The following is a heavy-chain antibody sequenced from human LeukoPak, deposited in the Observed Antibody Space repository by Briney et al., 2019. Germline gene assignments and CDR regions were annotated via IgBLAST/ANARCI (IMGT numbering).Heavy chain of an antibody. CDR1: GGSISSYY. V-gene: IGHV4-4*07. D-gene: IGHD2-2*02. CDR3: AREFKVVPAAIIGY. CDR2: IYTSGST. J-gene: IGHJ4*02. Sequence: SETLSLTCTVSGGSISSYYWSWIRQPAGKGLEWIGRIYTSGSTNYNPSLKSRVTISVDTSKNQFSLKLSSVTAADTAVYYCAREFKVVPAAIIGYWGQGTPVTVSS.